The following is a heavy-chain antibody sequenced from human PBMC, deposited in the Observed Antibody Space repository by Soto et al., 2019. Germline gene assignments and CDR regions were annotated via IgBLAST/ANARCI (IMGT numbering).Heavy chain of an antibody. V-gene: IGHV1-69*06. CDR1: GGTFSSYA. CDR3: ARLYSSSSPLDY. J-gene: IGHJ4*02. D-gene: IGHD6-6*01. CDR2: IIPIFGTA. Sequence: QLQLVQSGAEVKKPGSSVKGSCKASGGTFSSYAISWVRQAPGQGLEWMGGIIPIFGTANDAQKFQGRVTITADKSTSTAYMELSSLRSEDTAVYYCARLYSSSSPLDYWGQGTLVTVAS.